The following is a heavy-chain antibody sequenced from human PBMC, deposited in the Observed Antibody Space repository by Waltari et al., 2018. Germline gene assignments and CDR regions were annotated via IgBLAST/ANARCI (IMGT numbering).Heavy chain of an antibody. D-gene: IGHD4-4*01. V-gene: IGHV3-49*04. CDR3: ARDDSPGPS. J-gene: IGHJ5*02. CDR1: GFRFDDAS. CDR2: IRGKIHGGTT. Sequence: EVQLVESGGGLVQPGRSLRLSCLASGFRFDDASMSWVRQAPGKGLDWVGFIRGKIHGGTTEYAASVRGRFTISRDDSKNIAYLEMNSLQSEDTAVYYCARDDSPGPSWGQGTLVTVSS.